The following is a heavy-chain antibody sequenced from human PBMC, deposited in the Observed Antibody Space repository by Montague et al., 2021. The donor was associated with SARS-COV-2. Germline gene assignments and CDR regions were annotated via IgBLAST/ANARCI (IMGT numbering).Heavy chain of an antibody. D-gene: IGHD3-10*01. CDR1: GGSITRDYY. CDR3: ARPLVRGVPKAFDI. J-gene: IGHJ3*02. CDR2: IYYSRTT. V-gene: IGHV4-39*01. Sequence: SETLSLTCTVSGGSITRDYYCGWFRQPPGERLVWVSGIYYSRTTFINPSLQSRVTISVDASKNQFSLNLTSVTAADTAVYYCARPLVRGVPKAFDIWVHGALV.